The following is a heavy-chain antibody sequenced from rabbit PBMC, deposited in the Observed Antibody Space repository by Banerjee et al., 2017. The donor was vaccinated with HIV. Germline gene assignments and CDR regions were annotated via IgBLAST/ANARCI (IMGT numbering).Heavy chain of an antibody. CDR2: IYAGSSGST. Sequence: QSLEESGGGLVTPGASLTLTCTASGFSFSSSYYMCWVRQAPGKGLEWIACIYAGSSGSTYYTSWAKGRFTISKTSSTTVTLQMTSLTDADTATYFCGRDRGVGYDLNLWGPGTLVTVS. CDR3: GRDRGVGYDLNL. CDR1: GFSFSSSYY. V-gene: IGHV1S40*01. D-gene: IGHD6-1*01. J-gene: IGHJ4*01.